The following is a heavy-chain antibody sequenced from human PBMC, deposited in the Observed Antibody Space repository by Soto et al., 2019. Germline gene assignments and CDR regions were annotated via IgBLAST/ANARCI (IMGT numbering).Heavy chain of an antibody. CDR1: GGSISGSY. CDR2: VYYTGST. J-gene: IGHJ4*02. V-gene: IGHV4-59*01. Sequence: SETLSLTCSVSGGSISGSYWSWIRQSPGKGLEWLGYVYYTGSTNYSPSLRSRVSISVDASKNEFSLRLSSVTAADTAVYYCASRDPGTSVDYWGQGTLVTVSS. CDR3: ASRDPGTSVDY. D-gene: IGHD1-7*01.